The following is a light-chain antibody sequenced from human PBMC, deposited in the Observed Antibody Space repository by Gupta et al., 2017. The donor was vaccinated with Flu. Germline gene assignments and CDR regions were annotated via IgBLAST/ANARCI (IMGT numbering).Light chain of an antibody. CDR2: SNN. CDR3: AVWDDSLNVWV. V-gene: IGLV1-44*01. CDR1: SSNIGSNT. J-gene: IGLJ3*02. Sequence: QSVVTQPPSASGTPGQRVTISCSGSSSNIGSNTLNWYQQPPGTAPNLLIYSNNQRPSGVPDRVSGSKAGTSDSLDIRGLQSEDEAYYYGAVWDDSLNVWVFGGGTQMTVL.